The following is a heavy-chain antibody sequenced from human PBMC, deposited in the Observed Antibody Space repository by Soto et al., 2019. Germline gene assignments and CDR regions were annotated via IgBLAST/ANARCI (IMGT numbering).Heavy chain of an antibody. CDR2: ISSSSSYI. V-gene: IGHV3-21*01. Sequence: EVQLVESGGGLVKPGGSLRLSCAASGFTFSSYSMNWVRQAPGKGLEWVSSISSSSSYIYYADSVKGRFTISRDNAKNSLYLQMNSLRAEDTAVYYCARDLYYDFWSGYSEIYYYYYGMDVWGQGTTVTVSS. CDR3: ARDLYYDFWSGYSEIYYYYYGMDV. CDR1: GFTFSSYS. D-gene: IGHD3-3*01. J-gene: IGHJ6*02.